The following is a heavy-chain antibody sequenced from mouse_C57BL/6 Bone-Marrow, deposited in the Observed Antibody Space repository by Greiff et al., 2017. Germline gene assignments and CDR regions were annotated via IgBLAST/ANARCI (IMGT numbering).Heavy chain of an antibody. D-gene: IGHD1-1*01. CDR2: IRNKANNHAT. J-gene: IGHJ1*03. V-gene: IGHV6-6*01. Sequence: EVKVVESGGGLVQPGGSMKLSCAASGFTFSDAWMDWVRQSPEKGLEWVAEIRNKANNHATYYAESVKGRFTISRDDSKSSVYLQMNSLRAEDTGIYYCTRGYGSSFRWYFDVWGTGTTVTVSS. CDR3: TRGYGSSFRWYFDV. CDR1: GFTFSDAW.